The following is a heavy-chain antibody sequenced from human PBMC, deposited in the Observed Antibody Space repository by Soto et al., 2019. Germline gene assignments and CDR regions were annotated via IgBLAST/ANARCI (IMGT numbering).Heavy chain of an antibody. Sequence: EVQLVESGGGLVQPGGSLRLSCAASGFTFSGYWMFWVRQAPGKGLVWVSHISGDGSGTRYEDSEKGRFTISRDNAKNTLYLQMNSLSAEDTAVYYCARREYYAYDHWGQGTLVTVSS. CDR2: ISGDGSGT. D-gene: IGHD3-16*01. CDR3: ARREYYAYDH. V-gene: IGHV3-74*01. J-gene: IGHJ5*02. CDR1: GFTFSGYW.